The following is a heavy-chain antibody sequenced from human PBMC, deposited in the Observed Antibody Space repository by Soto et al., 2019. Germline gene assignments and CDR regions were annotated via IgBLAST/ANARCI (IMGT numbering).Heavy chain of an antibody. J-gene: IGHJ5*02. CDR2: IRQDGSEK. CDR1: GFTFGAYW. D-gene: IGHD6-13*01. V-gene: IGHV3-7*01. Sequence: GGSLRLSCAASGFTFGAYWMSWVRQAPGKGLEGVANIRQDGSEKYYVDSVKGRFTISRDNAKNSLYLQMNSLRAEDTAVYYCATLYFSWCFWFAPRGHGTLVTVSS. CDR3: ATLYFSWCFWFAP.